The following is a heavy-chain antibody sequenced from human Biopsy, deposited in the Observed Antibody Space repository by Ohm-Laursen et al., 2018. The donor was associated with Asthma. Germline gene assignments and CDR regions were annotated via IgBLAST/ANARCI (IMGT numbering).Heavy chain of an antibody. D-gene: IGHD2-2*01. CDR1: GGAFNTYV. Sequence: SVKVSCKSLGGAFNTYVIGWVRQAPGQGLEWMGGINSVFGTTTYPQKFQDRVTITADDSTSTVYMELSSLRSEDTAVYYCTRKAGSCISRTCYSLDFWGQGTLVTVSS. CDR2: INSVFGTT. CDR3: TRKAGSCISRTCYSLDF. V-gene: IGHV1-69*13. J-gene: IGHJ4*02.